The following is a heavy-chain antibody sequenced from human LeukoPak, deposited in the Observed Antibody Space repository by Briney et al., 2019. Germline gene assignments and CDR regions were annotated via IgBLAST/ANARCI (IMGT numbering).Heavy chain of an antibody. CDR3: ARGRPYYDFWSGYSLDY. J-gene: IGHJ4*02. CDR2: INPNSGGT. V-gene: IGHV1-2*02. CDR1: GYTFTGYY. Sequence: ASVKVSCKASGYTFTGYYMHWVRQAPGQGLEWMGWINPNSGGTNYAQKFQGSVTITRDTSISTAYMELSRLRSDDTGVYYCARGRPYYDFWSGYSLDYWGQGTLVTVSS. D-gene: IGHD3-3*01.